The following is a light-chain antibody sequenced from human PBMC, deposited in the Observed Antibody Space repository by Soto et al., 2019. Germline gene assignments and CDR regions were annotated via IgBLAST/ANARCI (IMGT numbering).Light chain of an antibody. V-gene: IGKV3-11*01. J-gene: IGKJ2*01. Sequence: EIVLTQSPATLSLSPGERATLSCRASQSVSSYLAWYQQKPGQAPRLLIYDASNRATGIPARCSGSGSGTDGALTMSSLEGEDFAVYYCEQRSNWPPAFGQGTKLEIK. CDR3: EQRSNWPPA. CDR1: QSVSSY. CDR2: DAS.